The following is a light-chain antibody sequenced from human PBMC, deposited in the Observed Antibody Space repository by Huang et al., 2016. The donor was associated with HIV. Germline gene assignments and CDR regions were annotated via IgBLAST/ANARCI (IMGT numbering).Light chain of an antibody. CDR3: QHRSNWPPSYT. J-gene: IGKJ2*01. CDR1: QSVTSF. V-gene: IGKV3-11*01. Sequence: DIVLTQSPATLSLSLGERATLSGRASQSVTSFLAWYQQKPGQAPRLLIYETSQRATGIPARFRGSGSGTDFTLTISSLEPEDFAVYYCQHRSNWPPSYTFGQGTKLEIK. CDR2: ETS.